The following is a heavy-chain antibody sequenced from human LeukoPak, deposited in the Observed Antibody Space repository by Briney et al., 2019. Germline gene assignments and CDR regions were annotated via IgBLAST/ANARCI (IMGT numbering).Heavy chain of an antibody. CDR1: GYSFADYY. V-gene: IGHV1-2*02. CDR3: ARFPAGGVVIRKYYFDY. Sequence: ASVKVSCKASGYSFADYYMHWVRQAPGQGLEWMGWIKPNSGDTRSAQKFQGRVTMTRDTSISTAYMELSRLRYDDTAVFYCARFPAGGVVIRKYYFDYWGQGTLVTVSS. CDR2: IKPNSGDT. J-gene: IGHJ4*02. D-gene: IGHD3-3*01.